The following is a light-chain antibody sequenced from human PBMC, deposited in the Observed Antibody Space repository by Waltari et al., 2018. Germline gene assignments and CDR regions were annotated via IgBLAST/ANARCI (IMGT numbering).Light chain of an antibody. V-gene: IGLV2-14*01. J-gene: IGLJ1*01. Sequence: QSALTKPASVSGSPGQSFTISCTGTSSDVGGYNYVSWYQQHPGKAPKLMIYEVSNRPSGVSNRFSGSKSGNTASLTISGLQAEDEADYYCSSYTSSSTYVFGTGTKVTVL. CDR3: SSYTSSSTYV. CDR2: EVS. CDR1: SSDVGGYNY.